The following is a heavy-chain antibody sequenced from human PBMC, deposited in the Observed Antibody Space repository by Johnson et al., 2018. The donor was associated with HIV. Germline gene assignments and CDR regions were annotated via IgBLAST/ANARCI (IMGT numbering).Heavy chain of an antibody. V-gene: IGHV3-66*01. CDR1: GFTFSSYW. CDR2: IYSGGDT. D-gene: IGHD3-10*01. J-gene: IGHJ3*02. CDR3: ARAPGFSRAFDI. Sequence: VQLVESGGGVVQPGGSLRLSCAASGFTFSSYWMSWVRQAPGKGLEWISVIYSGGDTYYADSVKGRFTISRDDSKNTLYLQMNRLTAEDTAVYYCARAPGFSRAFDIWGQGTMVTVSS.